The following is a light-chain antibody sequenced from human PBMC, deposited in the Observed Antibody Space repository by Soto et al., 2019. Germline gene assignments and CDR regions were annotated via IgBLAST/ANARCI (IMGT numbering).Light chain of an antibody. CDR1: QSVSSSY. CDR2: GAS. CDR3: QQYHNWPPIT. Sequence: EIVLTQSPGTLSLSPGERATLSCRASQSVSSSYLAWYQQKPGQAPRLLIYGASSRATGIPARFSGSGSGTDFTLTISSLEPEDFAVYYCQQYHNWPPITFGQGTRLEIK. V-gene: IGKV3-20*01. J-gene: IGKJ5*01.